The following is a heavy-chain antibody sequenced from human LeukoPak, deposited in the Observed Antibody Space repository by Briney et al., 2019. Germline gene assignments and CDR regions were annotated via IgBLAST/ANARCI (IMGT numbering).Heavy chain of an antibody. CDR3: ARGAAARPFDY. J-gene: IGHJ4*02. V-gene: IGHV4-59*01. CDR1: GGSISSYY. Sequence: PSETLSLTCTVSGGSISSYYWSWIRQPPGKGLEWIGYIYYSGSTNYNPSLKSRVTIPVDTSKNLFSLKLSSVTAADTAVYYCARGAAARPFDYWGQGTLVTVSS. D-gene: IGHD6-6*01. CDR2: IYYSGST.